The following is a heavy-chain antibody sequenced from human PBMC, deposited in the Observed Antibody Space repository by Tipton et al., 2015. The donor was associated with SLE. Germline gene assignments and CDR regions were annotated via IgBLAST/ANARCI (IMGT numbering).Heavy chain of an antibody. V-gene: IGHV4-4*07. CDR3: ARGDSSGWYWYFDL. CDR2: IYTNENT. CDR1: GGSISIYY. Sequence: TLSLTCTVSGGSISIYYWSWIRQPAGGGLEWMGRIYTNENTNYNPSLKSRVTMSVDTSKNHFSLKLISVTAADTAVYYCARGDSSGWYWYFDLWGRGTLVTVSS. D-gene: IGHD6-19*01. J-gene: IGHJ2*01.